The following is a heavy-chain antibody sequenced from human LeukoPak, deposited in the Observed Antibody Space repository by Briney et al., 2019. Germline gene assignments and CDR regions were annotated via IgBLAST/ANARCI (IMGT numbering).Heavy chain of an antibody. CDR1: GFTFSSYG. J-gene: IGHJ4*02. Sequence: SGGSLRLSCAASGFTFSSYGMHWVRQAPGKGLEWVAVISYDGSNKYYADSVKGRFTISRDNAKNSLYLQMNNVRAEDTAVYYCARYSYKHDCWGQGTLVTVSS. CDR3: ARYSYKHDC. V-gene: IGHV3-30*03. CDR2: ISYDGSNK. D-gene: IGHD2-15*01.